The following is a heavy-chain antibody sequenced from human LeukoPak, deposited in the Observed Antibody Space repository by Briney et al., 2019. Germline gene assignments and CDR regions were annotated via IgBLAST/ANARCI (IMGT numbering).Heavy chain of an antibody. CDR3: ARHSYYVPGNAFDI. CDR1: GGSISRSSYY. J-gene: IGHJ3*02. D-gene: IGHD1-26*01. V-gene: IGHV4-39*01. CDR2: IYYSGST. Sequence: SETLSLTCTVSGGSISRSSYYWGWIRQPPGKGLEWIGSIYYSGSTYYNPSLKSRVTISVDTSKNQFSLKLSSVTAADTAVYYCARHSYYVPGNAFDIWGQGTMVTVSS.